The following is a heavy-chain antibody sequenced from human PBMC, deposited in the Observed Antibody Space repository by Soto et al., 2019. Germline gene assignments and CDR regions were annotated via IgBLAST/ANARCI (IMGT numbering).Heavy chain of an antibody. J-gene: IGHJ4*02. Sequence: EVQLVESGGGLVKPGESLRLSCAASGFTFSSYNMNWVRLAPGKGLEWVSSIGVSSSYIYCSDSVKGRFTITRANDKNSLYLQTSTVRAEDTAVYYCAELGGYTFGTADFDYWGQGTLVTGYS. CDR2: IGVSSSYI. CDR1: GFTFSSYN. D-gene: IGHD1-26*01. V-gene: IGHV3-21*01. CDR3: AELGGYTFGTADFDY.